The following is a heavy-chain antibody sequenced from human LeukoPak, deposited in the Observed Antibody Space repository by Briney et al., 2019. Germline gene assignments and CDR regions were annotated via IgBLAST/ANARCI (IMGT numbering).Heavy chain of an antibody. Sequence: PSETLSLTCAVYGGSFSGYYWSWIRQPPGKGLEWIGEINHSGSTNYNPSLKSRVTISVDTSKNQFSLKLSSVTAADTAVYYCARAAGSSWYSGFDYWGQGTLVTVSS. J-gene: IGHJ4*02. D-gene: IGHD6-13*01. CDR1: GGSFSGYY. CDR3: ARAAGSSWYSGFDY. CDR2: INHSGST. V-gene: IGHV4-34*01.